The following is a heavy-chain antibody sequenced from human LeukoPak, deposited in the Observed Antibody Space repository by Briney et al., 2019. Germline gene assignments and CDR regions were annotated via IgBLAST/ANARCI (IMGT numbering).Heavy chain of an antibody. CDR3: ARDFHYFFDY. J-gene: IGHJ4*02. CDR1: AFTFDNFP. CDR2: ILKDGSNA. D-gene: IGHD2/OR15-2a*01. V-gene: IGHV3-30-3*01. Sequence: GGSLRLSCTASAFTFDNFPMHWVRQAPGKGLDWVALILKDGSNAFCADSVKGRFTISRDNSGNTLFLQMNSLRAEDTGIYYCARDFHYFFDYCGQGTLVTVSS.